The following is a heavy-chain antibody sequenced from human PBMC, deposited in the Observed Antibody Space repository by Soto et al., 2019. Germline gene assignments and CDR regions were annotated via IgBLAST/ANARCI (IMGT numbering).Heavy chain of an antibody. CDR1: GYTFAAYY. J-gene: IGHJ4*02. D-gene: IGHD4-17*01. CDR3: ARAPAYGDYWGYFFDS. Sequence: QVQLVQSGAEVKKPGASVKVSCKTSGYTFAAYYIHWIRQAPGQGLEWMGWINPTSGGTVYAQNFQDRVTMTRDTSISTAYMELRRPNSDVTAVYYCARAPAYGDYWGYFFDSWGQGTPVTVSS. V-gene: IGHV1-2*02. CDR2: INPTSGGT.